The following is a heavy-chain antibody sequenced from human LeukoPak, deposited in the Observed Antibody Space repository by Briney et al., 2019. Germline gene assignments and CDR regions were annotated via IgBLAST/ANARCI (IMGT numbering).Heavy chain of an antibody. CDR1: GFTFGDYA. V-gene: IGHV3-49*04. Sequence: GGSLRLSCTASGFTFGDYAMSWVRQAPGKGLEWVGFIRSKAYGGTTEYAASVKGRFTISRDDSKSIAYLQMNSLKTEDTAVYYCTRDSSDIIDYWGQGTLVTVSS. D-gene: IGHD2-15*01. CDR3: TRDSSDIIDY. CDR2: IRSKAYGGTT. J-gene: IGHJ4*02.